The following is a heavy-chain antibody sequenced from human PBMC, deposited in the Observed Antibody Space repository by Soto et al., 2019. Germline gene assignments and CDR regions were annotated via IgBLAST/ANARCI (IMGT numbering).Heavy chain of an antibody. CDR1: GFTFSSYA. Sequence: GGSLRLSCAASGFTFSSYAMSWVRQAPGKGLEWVSAISGSGGSTYYADSVKGRFTISRDNSKNTLYLQMNSLRAEDTAVYYCAKDQAVGATNSYYGMDVWGQGTTVTVSS. V-gene: IGHV3-23*01. CDR2: ISGSGGST. D-gene: IGHD1-26*01. CDR3: AKDQAVGATNSYYGMDV. J-gene: IGHJ6*02.